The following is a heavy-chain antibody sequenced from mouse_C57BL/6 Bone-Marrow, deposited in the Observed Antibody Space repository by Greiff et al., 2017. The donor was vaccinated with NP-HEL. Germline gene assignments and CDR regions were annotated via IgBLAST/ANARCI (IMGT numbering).Heavy chain of an antibody. CDR1: GFTFSSYG. J-gene: IGHJ4*01. CDR2: ISSGGSYT. CDR3: ARTAQATPYAMDY. D-gene: IGHD3-2*02. V-gene: IGHV5-6*01. Sequence: EVMLVESGGDLVKPGGSLKLSCAASGFTFSSYGMSWVRQTPDKRLEWVATISSGGSYTYYPDSVKGRFTISRDNAKNTLYLQMSRLKSEDTAMYYCARTAQATPYAMDYWGQGTSVTVSS.